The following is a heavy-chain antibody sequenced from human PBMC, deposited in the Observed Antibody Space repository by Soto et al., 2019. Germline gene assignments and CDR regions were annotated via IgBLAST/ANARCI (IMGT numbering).Heavy chain of an antibody. CDR3: ARGNPFNYAGFDV. Sequence: QAHLEQSGAEVRGPGASVKVSCKASGYTFSDFDINWLRQASGQGPEWMGWMNAKSGDTFFAQRFQGKFNMTWDTSLSTAYMEVGSLTSDDTAIYYCARGNPFNYAGFDVWGQGTTVAVPS. CDR1: GYTFSDFD. CDR2: MNAKSGDT. J-gene: IGHJ6*02. D-gene: IGHD3-16*01. V-gene: IGHV1-8*01.